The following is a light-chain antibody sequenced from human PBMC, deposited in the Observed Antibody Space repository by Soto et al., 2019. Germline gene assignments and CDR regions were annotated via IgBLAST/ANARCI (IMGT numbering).Light chain of an antibody. Sequence: DIQMIQSPCSLSESIGDRATITCRASQTISSWLAWYQQKPGKAPKLLIYKASTLKSGVPSRFSGSGSGTEFTLTISSLQPDDFATYYCQHYNSYSEAVGQGGKVDI. CDR2: KAS. V-gene: IGKV1-5*03. J-gene: IGKJ1*01. CDR1: QTISSW. CDR3: QHYNSYSEA.